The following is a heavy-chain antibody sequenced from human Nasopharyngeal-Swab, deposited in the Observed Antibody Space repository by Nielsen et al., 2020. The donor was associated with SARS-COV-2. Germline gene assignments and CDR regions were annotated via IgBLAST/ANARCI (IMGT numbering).Heavy chain of an antibody. CDR2: IYYSGST. Sequence: LRLSCTVSGGSISSGGYYWSWIRQHPGKGLEWIGYIYYSGSTYYNPSLKSRVTISVDTSKNQFSLKLSSVTAADTAVYYCARVGITIFGVVTRYNWFDPWGQGTLVTVSS. CDR3: ARVGITIFGVVTRYNWFDP. CDR1: GGSISSGGYY. D-gene: IGHD3-3*01. V-gene: IGHV4-31*03. J-gene: IGHJ5*02.